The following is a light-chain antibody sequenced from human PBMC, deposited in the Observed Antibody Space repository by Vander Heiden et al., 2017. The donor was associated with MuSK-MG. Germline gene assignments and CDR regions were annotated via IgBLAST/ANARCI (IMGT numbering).Light chain of an antibody. Sequence: DIQLSQSPSSLSASVRDRVTITCQASQDISNYLNWYQQKPGKAPRLLIYDASNLETGVPSRFSGSGSGTDFTFTIDSLQPEDIATYYCQQDDNLPLTFGGGTKVEIK. J-gene: IGKJ4*01. CDR2: DAS. CDR3: QQDDNLPLT. V-gene: IGKV1-33*01. CDR1: QDISNY.